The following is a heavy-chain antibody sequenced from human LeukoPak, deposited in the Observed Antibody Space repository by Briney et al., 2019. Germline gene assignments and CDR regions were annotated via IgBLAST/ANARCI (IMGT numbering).Heavy chain of an antibody. J-gene: IGHJ4*02. D-gene: IGHD3-22*01. CDR1: GGSISSYY. CDR3: ARELYYYDSSGFDY. V-gene: IGHV4-4*07. CDR2: IYTSGST. Sequence: SETLSLTCTVSGGSISSYYWSWIRQPPGKGLEWIGRIYTSGSTNYNPSLKSRVTMSVDTSKNQFSLKLSSVTAADTAVYYCARELYYYDSSGFDYWGQGTLVTVSS.